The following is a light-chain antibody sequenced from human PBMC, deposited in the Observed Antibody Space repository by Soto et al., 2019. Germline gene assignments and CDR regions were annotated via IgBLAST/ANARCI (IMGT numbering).Light chain of an antibody. CDR3: SSYTSSSTLVV. CDR2: EVS. Sequence: QSALTQPPSASGSPGQSVTISCTGTKSDIGVYDYVSWYQQHPGKAPKLMIYEVSNRPSGVSNRFSGSKSGNTASLTISGLQAEDEADYYCSSYTSSSTLVVFGGGTKLTVL. J-gene: IGLJ2*01. CDR1: KSDIGVYDY. V-gene: IGLV2-14*01.